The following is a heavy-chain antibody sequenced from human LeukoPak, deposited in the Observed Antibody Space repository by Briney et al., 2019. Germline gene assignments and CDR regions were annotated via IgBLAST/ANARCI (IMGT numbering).Heavy chain of an antibody. CDR2: ISSSGSTI. J-gene: IGHJ4*02. CDR1: GFTFSDYY. V-gene: IGHV3-11*04. D-gene: IGHD5-24*01. CDR3: ASLERRYYFDY. Sequence: GGSLRLSCAASGFTFSDYYMSWIRQAPGKGLEWVSYISSSGSTIYYADSVKGRFTISRDNAKNSLYLQMNSLRAEDTAVYYCASLERRYYFDYWGQGTLVTVSS.